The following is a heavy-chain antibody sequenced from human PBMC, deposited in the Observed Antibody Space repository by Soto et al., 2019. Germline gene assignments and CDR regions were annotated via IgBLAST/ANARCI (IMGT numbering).Heavy chain of an antibody. CDR2: ISSSGSTI. V-gene: IGHV3-11*01. CDR3: ARSPVPTGWFDP. D-gene: IGHD6-6*01. Sequence: RGSLLLSCASSGFTFSDYYMSWIRQAPGKGLEWVSYISSSGSTIYYADSVKGRFTISRDNAKNSLYLQMNSLRAEDTAVYYCARSPVPTGWFDPWGQGTMVTVSS. J-gene: IGHJ5*02. CDR1: GFTFSDYY.